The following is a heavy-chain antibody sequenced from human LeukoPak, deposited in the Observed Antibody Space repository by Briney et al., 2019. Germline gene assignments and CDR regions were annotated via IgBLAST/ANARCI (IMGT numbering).Heavy chain of an antibody. Sequence: SETLSLTCTVSGGSISSYYWSWVRQPPGKGLEWIGSIYHSGSTYYNTSLKSRVTISVVTSKNQFSLKLTSVTAADTAVYYCAGTYYYTSGSYSNFDYWAREPWSPSPQ. V-gene: IGHV4-59*04. CDR2: IYHSGST. D-gene: IGHD3-10*01. CDR1: GGSISSYY. J-gene: IGHJ4*02. CDR3: AGTYYYTSGSYSNFDY.